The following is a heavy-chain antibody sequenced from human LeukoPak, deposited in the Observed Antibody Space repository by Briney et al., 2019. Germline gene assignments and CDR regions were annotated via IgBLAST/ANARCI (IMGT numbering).Heavy chain of an antibody. CDR3: ARDTTRSYYRVDAFDI. J-gene: IGHJ3*02. CDR1: GFTFSSYS. Sequence: GGSPRLSCAASGFTFSSYSMNWVRQAPGKGLEWVSSISSSSSFIYYADSVKGRFTISRDNAKNSLYLQMNSLRAEDTAVYYCARDTTRSYYRVDAFDIWGQGTMLTVSS. V-gene: IGHV3-21*01. D-gene: IGHD3-10*01. CDR2: ISSSSSFI.